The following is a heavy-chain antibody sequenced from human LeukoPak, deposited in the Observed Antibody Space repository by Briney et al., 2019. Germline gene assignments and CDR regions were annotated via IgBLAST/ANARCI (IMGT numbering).Heavy chain of an antibody. Sequence: SETLSLTCAVYGGSFSGYYWSWIRQPPGKGLEWIGEINHSGSTNYNPSLKSRVTISVDTSKNQFSLKLSSVTAADTAVYYCARDRRSGYDYWGQGTLVTVSS. J-gene: IGHJ4*02. CDR1: GGSFSGYY. CDR2: INHSGST. CDR3: ARDRRSGYDY. D-gene: IGHD3-22*01. V-gene: IGHV4-34*01.